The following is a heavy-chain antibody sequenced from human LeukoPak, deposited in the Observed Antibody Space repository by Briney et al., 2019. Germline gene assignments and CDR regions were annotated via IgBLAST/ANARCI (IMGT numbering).Heavy chain of an antibody. J-gene: IGHJ5*02. CDR2: ISSSSSYI. V-gene: IGHV3-21*04. Sequence: GGSLRLSCAASGFTFSSYNMNWVRQAPGKGLEWVSSISSSSSYIYYADSVKGRFTISRDNAKNSLYLQMNSLRAEDTALYYCARDRSGSYPNWFDPWGQGTLVTVSS. D-gene: IGHD3-10*01. CDR1: GFTFSSYN. CDR3: ARDRSGSYPNWFDP.